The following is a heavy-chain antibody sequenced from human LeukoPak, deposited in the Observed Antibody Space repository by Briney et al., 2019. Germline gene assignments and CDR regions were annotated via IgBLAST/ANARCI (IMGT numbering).Heavy chain of an antibody. V-gene: IGHV4-59*01. CDR3: ASHSGYASFDY. D-gene: IGHD5-12*01. J-gene: IGHJ4*02. CDR1: GGSISNYY. Sequence: SETLSLTCTVSGGSISNYYWSWIRQPPGKGLEWIGYVFYSGSTNYNPSLKSRVTISVDTSKNQFSLKLSSVTAADTAVYYCASHSGYASFDYWGQGTLVTVSS. CDR2: VFYSGST.